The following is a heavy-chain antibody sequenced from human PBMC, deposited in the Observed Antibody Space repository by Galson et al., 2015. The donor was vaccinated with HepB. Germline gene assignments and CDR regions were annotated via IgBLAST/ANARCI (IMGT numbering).Heavy chain of an antibody. Sequence: SLRLSCAASGFSFSNYAMNWVRQAPGKGLEWVSAISETGASTHYADSVRGRFIISRDNSKNMLYLQMNSLRAEDTAVYYCAKQMLGVRCWGQGTLVTVSS. CDR3: AKQMLGVRC. D-gene: IGHD1-26*01. CDR1: GFSFSNYA. CDR2: ISETGAST. J-gene: IGHJ4*02. V-gene: IGHV3-23*01.